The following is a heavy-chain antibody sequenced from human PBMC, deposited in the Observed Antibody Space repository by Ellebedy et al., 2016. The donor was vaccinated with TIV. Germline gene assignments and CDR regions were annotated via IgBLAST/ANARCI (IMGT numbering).Heavy chain of an antibody. CDR3: AKDARERARISWEYDY. CDR1: GFTFSRYR. CDR2: ISYDGSKK. Sequence: GESLKISCAASGFTFSRYRLHWVRQAPGKGLEWVAVISYDGSKKYYADAVKGRFTIYRDSSKNTLYLQMNSIRAEDTAVYYCAKDARERARISWEYDYWGQGTLVTVSS. J-gene: IGHJ4*02. V-gene: IGHV3-30*18. D-gene: IGHD5-24*01.